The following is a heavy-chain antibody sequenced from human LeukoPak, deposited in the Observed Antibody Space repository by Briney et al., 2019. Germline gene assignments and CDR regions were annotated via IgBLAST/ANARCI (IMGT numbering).Heavy chain of an antibody. D-gene: IGHD6-19*01. J-gene: IGHJ4*02. CDR1: VGSFSGYY. Sequence: SETLSLTCASYVGSFSGYYWSWIRQPPGKGLEWIGEINHSGSTNYNPSLKSRVTISVDTSKNQFSLKLSSVTAADTAVYYCARLYSSGWYYWGQGTLVTVSS. CDR2: INHSGST. V-gene: IGHV4-34*01. CDR3: ARLYSSGWYY.